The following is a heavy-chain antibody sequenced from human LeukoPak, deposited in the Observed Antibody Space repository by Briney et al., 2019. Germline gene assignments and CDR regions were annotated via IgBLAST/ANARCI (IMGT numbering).Heavy chain of an antibody. CDR2: ISGSGGST. D-gene: IGHD3-10*01. CDR3: AKSENRGSGSYEFDY. J-gene: IGHJ4*02. Sequence: PGGSLRLSCAASGFTFSSYAMSWFRQAPGKGLEWVSAISGSGGSTYYADSVKGRFTISRDNSKNTLYLQMNSLRAEDTAVYYCAKSENRGSGSYEFDYWGQGTLVTVSS. CDR1: GFTFSSYA. V-gene: IGHV3-23*01.